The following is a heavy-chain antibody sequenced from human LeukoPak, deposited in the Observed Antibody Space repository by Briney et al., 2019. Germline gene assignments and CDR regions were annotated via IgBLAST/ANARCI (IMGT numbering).Heavy chain of an antibody. CDR3: ARAGGYDLFDY. V-gene: IGHV4-31*02. J-gene: IGHJ4*02. Sequence: WIGYIYYSGSTYYNPSLKSRVTISVDTSKNQFSLKLSSVTAADTAVYYCARAGGYDLFDYWGQGTLVTVSS. D-gene: IGHD5-12*01. CDR2: IYYSGST.